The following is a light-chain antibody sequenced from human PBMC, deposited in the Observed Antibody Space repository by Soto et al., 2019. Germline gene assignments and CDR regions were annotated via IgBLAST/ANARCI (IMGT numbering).Light chain of an antibody. CDR3: QKYTSAPFT. V-gene: IGKV1-27*01. J-gene: IGKJ3*01. Sequence: DIQMTQSPSSLSASVGDRVTITCRASQGISNYLAWYQQKPGKVPKLLIYAASTLEPGVPSRFSGSGSGTDFTLTISSLQSEDVATYYCQKYTSAPFTFGPGTKVDIK. CDR2: AAS. CDR1: QGISNY.